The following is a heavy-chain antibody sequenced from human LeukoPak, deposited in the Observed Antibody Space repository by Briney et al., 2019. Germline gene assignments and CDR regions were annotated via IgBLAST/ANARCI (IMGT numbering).Heavy chain of an antibody. CDR2: INPNSGGT. CDR3: ARSMVRGVYYVLGY. V-gene: IGHV1-2*02. Sequence: ASVNVSYKPSEYTFTGYYMHWVRQAPGQGLEWMGWINPNSGGTNYAQKFQGRVTMTRDTSISTAYMELSRLRSDDTAVYYCARSMVRGVYYVLGYWGQGTLVTVSS. D-gene: IGHD3-10*01. CDR1: EYTFTGYY. J-gene: IGHJ4*02.